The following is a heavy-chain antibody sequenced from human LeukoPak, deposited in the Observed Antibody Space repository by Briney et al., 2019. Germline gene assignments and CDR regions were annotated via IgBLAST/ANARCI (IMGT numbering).Heavy chain of an antibody. CDR2: IYSGGST. V-gene: IGHV3-53*01. J-gene: IGHJ4*02. D-gene: IGHD6-13*01. CDR3: ASGSSWYDPFDY. Sequence: PGGSLRLSCAASGFTFNNYWMHWVRQAPGKGLEWVSIIYSGGSTDYADSVKGRFTISRDNSKNTLYLQMNSLRAEDTAVYYCASGSSWYDPFDYWGQGTLVTVSS. CDR1: GFTFNNYW.